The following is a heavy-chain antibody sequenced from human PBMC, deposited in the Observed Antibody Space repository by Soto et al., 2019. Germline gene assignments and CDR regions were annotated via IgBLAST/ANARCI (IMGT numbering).Heavy chain of an antibody. CDR1: GVSFSGYY. CDR3: AREPSQNDRSYSGVDV. J-gene: IGHJ6*02. V-gene: IGHV4-34*01. CDR2: INHSGST. Sequence: QVQLQQWGAGLLKPSETLSLTCGVYGVSFSGYYWNWIRQPPGKGLEWIGEINHSGSTNYNPSLKSRVTMSADPSKYQFSLKLTSVTAADTVVYYCAREPSQNDRSYSGVDVWGQGTTVTVSS.